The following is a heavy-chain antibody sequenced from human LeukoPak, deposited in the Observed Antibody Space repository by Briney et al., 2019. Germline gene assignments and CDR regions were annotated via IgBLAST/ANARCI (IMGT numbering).Heavy chain of an antibody. V-gene: IGHV4-39*01. CDR2: IYYSGST. CDR1: GGSISSSSYY. Sequence: SETLSLTCTVSGGSISSSSYYWGWIRQPPGKGLEWIGSIYYSGSTYYNPSLKSRVTISVDTSKNQFSLKLSSVTAADTAVYYCARRGTRWLQTNVGGFDPWGQGTLVIVSS. D-gene: IGHD5-24*01. J-gene: IGHJ5*02. CDR3: ARRGTRWLQTNVGGFDP.